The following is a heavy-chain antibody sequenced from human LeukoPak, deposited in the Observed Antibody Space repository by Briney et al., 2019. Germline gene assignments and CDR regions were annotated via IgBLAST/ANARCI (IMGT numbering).Heavy chain of an antibody. Sequence: SGGSLRLSCAASGFTFSSYWMSWVRQAPGKGLEWVAVISYDGSNKYYADSVKGRFTISRDNSKNTLYLQMNSLRAEDTAVYYCAKSWNTAMTKGEYDAFDIWGQGTMVTISS. CDR3: AKSWNTAMTKGEYDAFDI. CDR1: GFTFSSYW. J-gene: IGHJ3*02. D-gene: IGHD5-18*01. CDR2: ISYDGSNK. V-gene: IGHV3-30*18.